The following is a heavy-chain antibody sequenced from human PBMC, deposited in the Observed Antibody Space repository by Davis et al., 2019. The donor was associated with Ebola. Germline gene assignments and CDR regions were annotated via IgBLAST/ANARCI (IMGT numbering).Heavy chain of an antibody. V-gene: IGHV4-38-2*02. D-gene: IGHD1-7*01. CDR3: ARVVITGTTVDFDY. Sequence: MPGGSLRLSCTVSGYSISSGYYWGWIRQPPGKGLEWIGSIYHSGSTYYNPSLKSRVTISVDTSKNQFSLKLSSVTAADTAVYHCARVVITGTTVDFDYWGQGTLVTVSS. CDR2: IYHSGST. CDR1: GYSISSGYY. J-gene: IGHJ4*02.